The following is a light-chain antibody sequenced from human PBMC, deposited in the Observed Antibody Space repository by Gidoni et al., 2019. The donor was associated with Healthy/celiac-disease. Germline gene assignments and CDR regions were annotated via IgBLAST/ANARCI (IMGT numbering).Light chain of an antibody. V-gene: IGLV2-11*01. CDR3: CSYAGSYSYV. Sequence: QSALTQPRSVSGSPGQAVTISCTGTSSDVGGYNYVSWYQQHPGKAPKLMIYDVSKRPSGVPDRFSGSKSGNTASRTISGLQAEDEADYYCCSYAGSYSYVFGTGTKVTGL. J-gene: IGLJ1*01. CDR2: DVS. CDR1: SSDVGGYNY.